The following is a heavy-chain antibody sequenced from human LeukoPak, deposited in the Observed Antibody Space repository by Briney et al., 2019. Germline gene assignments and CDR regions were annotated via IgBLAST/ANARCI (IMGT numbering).Heavy chain of an antibody. V-gene: IGHV3-43D*03. CDR1: GFAFDDYA. CDR3: ARDKVVRGSAFGSGWFDP. CDR2: INWDGGST. J-gene: IGHJ5*02. D-gene: IGHD3-10*01. Sequence: PGGSLRLSCAASGFAFDDYAMHWVRQAPGKGLEWVSLINWDGGSTYYADSVKGRFTISRDNSKNTLYLQMNSLRAEDTAVYYCARDKVVRGSAFGSGWFDPWGQGTLVIVSS.